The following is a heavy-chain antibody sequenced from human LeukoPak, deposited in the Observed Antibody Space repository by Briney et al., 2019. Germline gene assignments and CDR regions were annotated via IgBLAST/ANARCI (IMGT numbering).Heavy chain of an antibody. V-gene: IGHV3-49*04. CDR2: IRSKAYGGTT. CDR1: GFTCGGYA. J-gene: IGHJ3*02. Sequence: GGSLRLSGTASGFTCGGYAMSWVRQAPGKGLKWVGFIRSKAYGGTTEYAASVKGRFTISRDDSKSIAYLQMNSLKTEDTAVYYCTRGKRGIAFDIWGQGTVVTVSS. D-gene: IGHD2-21*01. CDR3: TRGKRGIAFDI.